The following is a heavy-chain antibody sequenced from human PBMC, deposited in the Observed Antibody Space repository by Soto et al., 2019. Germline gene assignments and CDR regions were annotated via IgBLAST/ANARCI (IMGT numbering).Heavy chain of an antibody. V-gene: IGHV5-51*01. CDR1: GYSFTSYW. Sequence: RGESLKISCKGSGYSFTSYWIGWVRQMPGKGLEWMGIIYPGDSDTRYSPSFQGQVTISADKSISTAYLQWSSLKASDTAMYYCARCLRITIFGVPRAFDIWGQGTMVTVSS. CDR3: ARCLRITIFGVPRAFDI. D-gene: IGHD3-3*01. CDR2: IYPGDSDT. J-gene: IGHJ3*02.